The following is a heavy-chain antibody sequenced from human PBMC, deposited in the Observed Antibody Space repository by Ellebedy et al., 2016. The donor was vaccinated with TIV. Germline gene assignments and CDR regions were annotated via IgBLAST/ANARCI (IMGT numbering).Heavy chain of an antibody. J-gene: IGHJ4*02. CDR2: INGDESEK. D-gene: IGHD7-27*01. Sequence: GGSLRLSCAASGFTFSSYFMSWVRQAPGKGLEWVAHINGDESEKLYVDSVRGRFTISRDNAENTLYLQMDSLRVEDTAVYYCGRERWGLGDYWGQGTLVTVSS. V-gene: IGHV3-7*01. CDR1: GFTFSSYF. CDR3: GRERWGLGDY.